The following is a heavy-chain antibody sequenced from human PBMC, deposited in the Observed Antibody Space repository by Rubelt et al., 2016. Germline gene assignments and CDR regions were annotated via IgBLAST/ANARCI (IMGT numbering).Heavy chain of an antibody. J-gene: IGHJ6*02. D-gene: IGHD3-10*01. CDR2: IVYSGNDQ. V-gene: IGHV3-21*06. Sequence: EVHLVESGGGLVKPGGSLRLSCAASGFIFTKTGMTWIRQAPGKGLEWVSTIVYSGNDQFYADSVKGRFTISRDNARNLVFLQMNSLRVDDTAVYYWARESYSYASGTFSYGMDVWGQGTTVTVSS. CDR1: GFIFTKTG. CDR3: ARESYSYASGTFSYGMDV.